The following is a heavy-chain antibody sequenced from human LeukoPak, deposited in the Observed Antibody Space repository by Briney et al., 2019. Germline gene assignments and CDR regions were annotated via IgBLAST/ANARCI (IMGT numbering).Heavy chain of an antibody. Sequence: GGSLRLSCAASGFTFTSYGMHWVRQAPGKGLEWVAFIQYDGSNKYYADSVKGRFTISRDNSKNTLYLQMNSLRAEDTAVYYCAKDSGRGYSGYPPGYWGQGTLVTVSS. D-gene: IGHD5-12*01. CDR3: AKDSGRGYSGYPPGY. CDR2: IQYDGSNK. CDR1: GFTFTSYG. V-gene: IGHV3-30*02. J-gene: IGHJ4*02.